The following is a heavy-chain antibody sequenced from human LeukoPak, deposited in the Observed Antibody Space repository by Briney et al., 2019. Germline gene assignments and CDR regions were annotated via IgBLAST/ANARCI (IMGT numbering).Heavy chain of an antibody. CDR3: TRDTYLIGY. Sequence: GGSLRLSCAASGFTFSTYGMSGVRQAPGKGLEGVGFIRSKAYGGTTEYAASVKGRFTISRDDSKSIAYLQMNSLKTEDTAVYYCTRDTYLIGYWGQGTLVTVSS. CDR1: GFTFSTYG. J-gene: IGHJ4*02. D-gene: IGHD2-2*01. V-gene: IGHV3-49*04. CDR2: IRSKAYGGTT.